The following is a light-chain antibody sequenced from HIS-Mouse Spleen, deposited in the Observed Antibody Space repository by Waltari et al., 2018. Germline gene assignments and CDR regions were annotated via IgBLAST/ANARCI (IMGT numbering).Light chain of an antibody. CDR2: SNN. J-gene: IGLJ3*02. CDR3: AAWDDSLNGPV. Sequence: QPVLTQPPSASGTPGQSGTHPCSGSSSTIGCHTAHAYQQLPGTAPILLIYSNNQRPSGVPDRFSGSKSGTSASLAISGLQSEDEADYYCAAWDDSLNGPVFGGGTKLTVL. CDR1: SSTIGCHT. V-gene: IGLV1-44*01.